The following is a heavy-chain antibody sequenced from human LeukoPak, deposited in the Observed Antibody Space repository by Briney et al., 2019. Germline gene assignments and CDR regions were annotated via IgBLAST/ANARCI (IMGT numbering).Heavy chain of an antibody. D-gene: IGHD5-12*01. J-gene: IGHJ4*02. CDR3: TTPKYSGYDFYF. CDR2: IKSKTDGGTT. CDR1: GFTFSKAW. Sequence: PGRSLRLSCAASGFTFSKAWMYWVRQAPGKGLEWVGRIKSKTDGGTTDYAAPVKGRFTISRDDSKNTLFLQMNSLKTEDTATYYCTTPKYSGYDFYFWGQGTLVAVSS. V-gene: IGHV3-15*07.